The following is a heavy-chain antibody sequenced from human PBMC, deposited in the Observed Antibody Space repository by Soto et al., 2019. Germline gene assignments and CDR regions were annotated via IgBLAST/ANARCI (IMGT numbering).Heavy chain of an antibody. Sequence: GGSLRLSCAASGFTFRSYAMSWVRQTPGKGLEWVSALSGSGRSTYYADSVKGRFTISRDNSKNTLYLQMNSLRAEDTAVYYCAKPVYCSGGSCYSGLGYWGQGTLVTVSS. D-gene: IGHD2-15*01. CDR2: LSGSGRST. J-gene: IGHJ4*02. CDR1: GFTFRSYA. V-gene: IGHV3-23*01. CDR3: AKPVYCSGGSCYSGLGY.